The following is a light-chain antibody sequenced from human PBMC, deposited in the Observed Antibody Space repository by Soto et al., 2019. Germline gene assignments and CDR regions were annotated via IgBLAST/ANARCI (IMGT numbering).Light chain of an antibody. J-gene: IGKJ5*01. V-gene: IGKV1-6*01. CDR3: LQDYNYPYT. CDR2: AAT. CDR1: QGVSSS. Sequence: AIQLTQSPPSLSASVGDRVTIICRASQGVSSSLAWYHQQPGKAPKLLIYAATTLQSGVPSRFSGSGSGTDFTLTINSLQPEDFATYYCLQDYNYPYTFGQGTRLENK.